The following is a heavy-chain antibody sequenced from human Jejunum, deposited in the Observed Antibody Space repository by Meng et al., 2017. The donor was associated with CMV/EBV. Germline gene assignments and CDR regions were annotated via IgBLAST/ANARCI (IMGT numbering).Heavy chain of an antibody. D-gene: IGHD3-22*01. CDR3: ARDSNSYDIRGSLDS. J-gene: IGHJ4*02. Sequence: GFTFGNYAMHWVRQAPGKGLECLAIISFDTTDEYYSDSVKGRFSISRDDSKNTLYLQMNSLTTEDTAIYYCARDSNSYDIRGSLDSWGQGTLVTVSS. CDR2: ISFDTTDE. V-gene: IGHV3-30*04. CDR1: GFTFGNYA.